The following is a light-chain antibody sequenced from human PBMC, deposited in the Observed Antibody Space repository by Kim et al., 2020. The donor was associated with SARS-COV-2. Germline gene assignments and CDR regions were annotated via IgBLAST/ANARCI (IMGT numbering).Light chain of an antibody. J-gene: IGKJ2*01. Sequence: RTPITCKSSRNLLNRSDNPNYVAWYQQRPGQPPKMIIYWASTRASGVPGRFTGSGSETHFTLTIDNVQAEDVAMYYCNQYYSSPDTFGRGTKLEI. CDR2: WAS. V-gene: IGKV4-1*01. CDR1: RNLLNRSDNPNY. CDR3: NQYYSSPDT.